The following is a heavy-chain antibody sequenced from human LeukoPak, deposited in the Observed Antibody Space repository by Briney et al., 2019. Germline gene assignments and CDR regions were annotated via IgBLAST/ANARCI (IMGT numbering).Heavy chain of an antibody. J-gene: IGHJ5*02. Sequence: GESLKISCKGSGYSLTSYWIGWVRQMPGKGLEWMGIIYPGDSDTRYSPSFQGQVTISADKSISTAYLQWSSLKASGTAMYYCARCSSTSCYSNWFDPWGQGTLVTVSS. V-gene: IGHV5-51*01. CDR3: ARCSSTSCYSNWFDP. CDR2: IYPGDSDT. D-gene: IGHD2-2*02. CDR1: GYSLTSYW.